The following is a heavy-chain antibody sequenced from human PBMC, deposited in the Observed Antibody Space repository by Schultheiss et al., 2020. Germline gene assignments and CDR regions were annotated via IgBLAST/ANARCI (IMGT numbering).Heavy chain of an antibody. D-gene: IGHD2-15*01. J-gene: IGHJ6*02. V-gene: IGHV3-66*02. CDR1: GFTFSNAW. CDR3: ARGGGSYCSGGSCLGYYYYYGMDV. CDR2: IYSGGST. Sequence: GGSLRLSCAASGFTFSNAWMNWVRQAPGKGLEWVSVIYSGGSTYYADSVKGRFTISRDNSKNTLYLQMNSLRAEDTAVYYCARGGGSYCSGGSCLGYYYYYGMDVWGQGTTVTVSS.